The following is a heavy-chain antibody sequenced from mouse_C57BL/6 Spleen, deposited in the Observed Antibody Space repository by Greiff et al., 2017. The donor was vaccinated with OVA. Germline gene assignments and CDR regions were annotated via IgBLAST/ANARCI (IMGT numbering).Heavy chain of an antibody. V-gene: IGHV1-63*01. CDR2: IYPGGGYT. J-gene: IGHJ3*01. D-gene: IGHD2-5*01. Sequence: VKLMESGAELVRPGTSVKMSCKASGYTFTNYWIGWAKQRPGHGLAWIGDIYPGGGYTNYNEKFKGKATLTADKSSSTAYMQFSSLTSEDSAIYYCARRDYSNWFAYWGQGTLVTVSA. CDR3: ARRDYSNWFAY. CDR1: GYTFTNYW.